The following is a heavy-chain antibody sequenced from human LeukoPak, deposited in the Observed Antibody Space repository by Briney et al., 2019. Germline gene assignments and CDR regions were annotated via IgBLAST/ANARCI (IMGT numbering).Heavy chain of an antibody. CDR1: GYTLTELS. V-gene: IGHV1-24*01. CDR2: FDPEDGET. D-gene: IGHD3-3*01. Sequence: ASVKVSCKVSGYTLTELSMHWVRQAPGKGLEGMGGFDPEDGETIYAQKFQGRVTMTEDTSTDTAYMELSSLRSEDTAVYYCATGPRSGYYTGHLDYWGQGTLVTVSS. J-gene: IGHJ4*02. CDR3: ATGPRSGYYTGHLDY.